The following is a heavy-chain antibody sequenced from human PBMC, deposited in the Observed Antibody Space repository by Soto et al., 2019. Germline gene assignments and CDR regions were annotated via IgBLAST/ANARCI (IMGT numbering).Heavy chain of an antibody. CDR1: GFTFSSYA. CDR2: ISYDGSNK. J-gene: IGHJ4*02. V-gene: IGHV3-30-3*01. CDR3: ARSGRAYYDFWSGPDY. D-gene: IGHD3-3*01. Sequence: QVQLVESGGGVVQPGRSLRLSCAASGFTFSSYAMHWVRQAPGKGLEWVAVISYDGSNKYYADSVKGRFTISRDNSKNTLYLQMNSLRAEDTAVYYCARSGRAYYDFWSGPDYWGQGTLVTVSS.